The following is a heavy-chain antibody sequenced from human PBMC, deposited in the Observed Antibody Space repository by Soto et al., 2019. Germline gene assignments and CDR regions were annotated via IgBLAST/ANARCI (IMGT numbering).Heavy chain of an antibody. CDR3: ARGVPHYYDSSGYYVLFDY. Sequence: QVQLVQSGAEVKKPGSSVKVSCKASGGTFSSYAISWVRQAPGQGLEWMGGTIPIFGTANYAQKFQGRVTITADESTSTAYMELSSLRSEDTAVYYCARGVPHYYDSSGYYVLFDYWGQGTLVTVSS. J-gene: IGHJ4*02. CDR1: GGTFSSYA. CDR2: TIPIFGTA. V-gene: IGHV1-69*01. D-gene: IGHD3-22*01.